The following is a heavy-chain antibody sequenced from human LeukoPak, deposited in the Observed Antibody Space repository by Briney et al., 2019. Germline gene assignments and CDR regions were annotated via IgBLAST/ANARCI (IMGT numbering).Heavy chain of an antibody. J-gene: IGHJ6*03. CDR3: ASARGAVSGIVIVYYYYMDV. V-gene: IGHV4-39*01. D-gene: IGHD3-3*01. CDR2: MYHSGST. Sequence: PSETLSLTCTVSGGSLSSGNYYWGWIRQPPGRGLEWIGCMYHSGSTYYNPSLKSRVTISADTSKSQFSLKMTSVTAADTAVYYCASARGAVSGIVIVYYYYMDVWGKETTVTVSS. CDR1: GGSLSSGNYY.